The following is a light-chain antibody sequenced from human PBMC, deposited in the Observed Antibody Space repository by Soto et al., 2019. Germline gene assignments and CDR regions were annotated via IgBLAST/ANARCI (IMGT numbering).Light chain of an antibody. CDR2: GAS. CDR3: QQYGSSPTT. V-gene: IGKV3-20*01. J-gene: IGKJ1*01. Sequence: EIVLTQSPGTLSLSTGERATLSCRASQSVTSNYLAWYQRKPGQAPRLVIFGASIRDTGIPDRISGSGSGTDFTLTISRLEPEDFAVYHCQQYGSSPTTFGQGTKVDIK. CDR1: QSVTSNY.